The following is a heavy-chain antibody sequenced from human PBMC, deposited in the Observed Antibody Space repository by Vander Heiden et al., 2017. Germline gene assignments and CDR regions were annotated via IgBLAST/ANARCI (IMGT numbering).Heavy chain of an antibody. V-gene: IGHV3-21*01. J-gene: IGHJ6*02. D-gene: IGHD2-2*01. CDR2: ISSTSSYV. CDR3: ARDDCSRTTCYYGVDV. CDR1: GCPFTSYS. Sequence: EVQRVESGGGLVKPGGSLRLSCAASGCPFTSYSMNWVRQAPGRGLEWVSSISSTSSYVYYADSVKGRFTISRDNAENSLYLQMDTLRAEDTAVYYCARDDCSRTTCYYGVDVWGQGTTVTVSS.